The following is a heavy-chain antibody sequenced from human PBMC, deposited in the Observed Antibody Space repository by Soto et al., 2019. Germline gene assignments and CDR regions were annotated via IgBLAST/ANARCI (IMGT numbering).Heavy chain of an antibody. J-gene: IGHJ5*02. D-gene: IGHD2-8*01. CDR2: IIPIFGTA. CDR3: ARDLFIGYCHNGVCSWFDT. CDR1: GGTFSSYA. V-gene: IGHV1-69*13. Sequence: SVKVSCKASGGTFSSYAISWVRQAPGQGLEWMGGIIPIFGTANYAQKFQGRVTITADESTSTAYMELSSLRSEDTAVYYCARDLFIGYCHNGVCSWFDTWGQGTLVTVSS.